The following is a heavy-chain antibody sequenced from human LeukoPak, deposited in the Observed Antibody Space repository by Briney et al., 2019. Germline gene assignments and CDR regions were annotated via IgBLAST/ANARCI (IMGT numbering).Heavy chain of an antibody. CDR2: INHSGST. CDR3: ARHPSYSSSWYVRRGAFDI. Sequence: SETLSLTCAVYGGSSSGYYWSWIRQPPGKGLEWIGEINHSGSTNYNPSLKSRVTISVDTSKNQFSLKLSSVTAADTAVYYCARHPSYSSSWYVRRGAFDIWGQGTMVTVSS. J-gene: IGHJ3*02. CDR1: GGSSSGYY. D-gene: IGHD6-13*01. V-gene: IGHV4-34*01.